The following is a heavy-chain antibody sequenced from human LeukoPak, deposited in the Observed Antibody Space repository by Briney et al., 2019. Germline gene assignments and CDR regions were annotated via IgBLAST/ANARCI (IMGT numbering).Heavy chain of an antibody. J-gene: IGHJ4*02. D-gene: IGHD3-22*01. CDR3: AKDDYDSSGPDY. CDR1: GFTFSSYG. Sequence: GGSLRLSCAASGFTFSSYGMHWVRQAPGKGLEWVAVISYDGSNKYYADSVKGRFTISRDNSKNTLFLQMNSLRAEDTAMYYCAKDDYDSSGPDYWGQGTLVTVSS. V-gene: IGHV3-30*18. CDR2: ISYDGSNK.